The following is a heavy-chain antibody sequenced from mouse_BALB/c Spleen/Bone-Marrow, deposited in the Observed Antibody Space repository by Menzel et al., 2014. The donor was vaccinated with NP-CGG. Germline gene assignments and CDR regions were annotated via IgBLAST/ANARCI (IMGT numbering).Heavy chain of an antibody. J-gene: IGHJ2*01. Sequence: EVQLQQSGAELVKPGASVKLSCAASGFNIKDTFIHWVKQRPGQGLEWIGSIDPANDNSKFDPKFQGKATLTADTSSNTAYLQLSSLTSEDTAVYFCTRNYVSHYFDYWGQGTTLTVSS. CDR1: GFNIKDTF. CDR3: TRNYVSHYFDY. D-gene: IGHD1-1*01. CDR2: IDPANDNS. V-gene: IGHV14-3*02.